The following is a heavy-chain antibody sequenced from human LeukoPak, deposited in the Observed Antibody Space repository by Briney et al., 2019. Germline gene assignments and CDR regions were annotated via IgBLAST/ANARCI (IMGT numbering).Heavy chain of an antibody. Sequence: TLSLTCAVSGGSISSGGYSWSWIRQPPGKGLEWIGYIYHSGSTYYNPSLKSRVTISVDRSKNQFSLKLSSVTAADTAVYYCARGFGAVAGTTDFDYWGQGTLVTVSS. D-gene: IGHD6-19*01. J-gene: IGHJ4*02. V-gene: IGHV4-30-2*01. CDR1: GGSISSGGYS. CDR3: ARGFGAVAGTTDFDY. CDR2: IYHSGST.